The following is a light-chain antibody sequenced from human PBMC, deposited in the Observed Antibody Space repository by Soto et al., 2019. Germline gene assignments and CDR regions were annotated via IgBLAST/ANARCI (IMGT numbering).Light chain of an antibody. V-gene: IGKV1-5*01. CDR2: DAS. Sequence: DIQNSHSPITLFSFLLAIVTITCRASQSISSWLAWYQQKPGKAPKLLIYDASSLESGVPSRFSGSGSGTEFTLTICSLQPDDFATYYCQQYNSYSWTFGQGTKVDIK. CDR3: QQYNSYSWT. J-gene: IGKJ1*01. CDR1: QSISSW.